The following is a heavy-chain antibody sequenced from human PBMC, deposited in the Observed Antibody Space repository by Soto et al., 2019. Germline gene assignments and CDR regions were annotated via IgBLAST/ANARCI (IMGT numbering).Heavy chain of an antibody. D-gene: IGHD4-4*01. CDR1: GFTFSSYS. V-gene: IGHV3-21*01. Sequence: EVQLVESGGGLVKPGGSLRLSCAASGFTFSSYSMNWVRQAPGKGLEWVSSISSSSSYIYYADSVKGRFTISRDNANNSLYLQMNSLRAEDTAVYYCARDRDYGNTCFDYWGQGTLVTVSS. CDR2: ISSSSSYI. CDR3: ARDRDYGNTCFDY. J-gene: IGHJ4*02.